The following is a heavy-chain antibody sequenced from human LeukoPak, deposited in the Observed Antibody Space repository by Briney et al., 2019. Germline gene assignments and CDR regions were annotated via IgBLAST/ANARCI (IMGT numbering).Heavy chain of an antibody. CDR2: MNPNRCHT. CDR1: RYLFTSYY. CDR3: ARRKREYNSYVHYCAMDV. D-gene: IGHD5-12*01. V-gene: IGHV1-8*01. Sequence: ATVKVFCKVSRYLFTSYYINWVRRATGQALEWMGWMNPNRCHTGYAQNFEDRDTKNRNIPINTAHMDVSRQISEDTPVYYCARRKREYNSYVHYCAMDVWGQGTTVTVSS. J-gene: IGHJ6*02.